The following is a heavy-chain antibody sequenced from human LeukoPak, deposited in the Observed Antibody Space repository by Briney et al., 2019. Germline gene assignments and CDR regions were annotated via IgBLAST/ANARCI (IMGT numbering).Heavy chain of an antibody. V-gene: IGHV3-49*04. CDR3: TSGPIQLWLYYGMDV. CDR1: GFTFGDYA. Sequence: GGSLRLSCTASGFTFGDYAMSWVRQAPGKGLEWVGFIRSKTYGGSTEYAASVKGRFTISRDDSKSIAYLQMNSLKTEDTAVYYCTSGPIQLWLYYGMDVWGQGTTVTVSS. CDR2: IRSKTYGGST. D-gene: IGHD5-18*01. J-gene: IGHJ6*02.